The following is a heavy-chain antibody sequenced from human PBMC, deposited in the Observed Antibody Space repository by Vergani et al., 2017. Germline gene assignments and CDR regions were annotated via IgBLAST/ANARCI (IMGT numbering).Heavy chain of an antibody. CDR2: INHSGST. V-gene: IGHV4-34*01. J-gene: IGHJ4*02. D-gene: IGHD3-3*01. Sequence: QVQLQQWGAGLLKPSETLSLTCAVYGGSFSGYYWSWIRQPPGKGLEWIGEINHSGSTNYNPSLKSRVTISVDTSKNQFSLKPSSVTAADTAVYYCARSGDYDFWSGYHYFDYWGQGTLVTVSS. CDR3: ARSGDYDFWSGYHYFDY. CDR1: GGSFSGYY.